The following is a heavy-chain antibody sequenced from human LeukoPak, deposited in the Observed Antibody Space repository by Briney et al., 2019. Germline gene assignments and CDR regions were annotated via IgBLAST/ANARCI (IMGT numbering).Heavy chain of an antibody. CDR1: GGSISSSSYY. D-gene: IGHD2-8*02. V-gene: IGHV4-39*01. CDR2: IYYSGSA. Sequence: SETLSLTCTVSGGSISSSSYYWGWIRQPPGKGLEWIGSIYYSGSAYYNPSLKSRVTISVDTPKNQFSPKLSSVTAADTAVYYCARRDWWTMEYWGQGTLVTVSS. CDR3: ARRDWWTMEY. J-gene: IGHJ4*02.